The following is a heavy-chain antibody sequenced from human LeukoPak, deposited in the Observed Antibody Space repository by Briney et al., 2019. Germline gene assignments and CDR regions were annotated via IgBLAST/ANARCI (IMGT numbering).Heavy chain of an antibody. J-gene: IGHJ4*02. CDR1: GGSFSGYY. CDR2: INHSGST. D-gene: IGHD5-12*01. V-gene: IGHV4-34*01. CDR3: ARGVATKNKNHFDY. Sequence: SETLSLTCAVYGGSFSGYYWSWIRQPPGKGLEWIGEINHSGSTNYNPSLKSRVTISVDTSKNQFSLKLSSVTAADTAVYYCARGVATKNKNHFDYWGQGTLVTVSS.